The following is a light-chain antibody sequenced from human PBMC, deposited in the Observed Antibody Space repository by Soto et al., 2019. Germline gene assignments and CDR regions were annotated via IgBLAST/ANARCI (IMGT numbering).Light chain of an antibody. J-gene: IGKJ1*01. CDR1: LTVSRN. CDR2: GAS. Sequence: ETVMTQSPGTLSVAPGERATLSCRASLTVSRNLAWYQQQPGQAPRLLIYGASTRATGIPDRFSGSGAGTEFALTISSLQTEDSAIYYCQQYMNWPPWTFGQGTRVEIK. V-gene: IGKV3-15*01. CDR3: QQYMNWPPWT.